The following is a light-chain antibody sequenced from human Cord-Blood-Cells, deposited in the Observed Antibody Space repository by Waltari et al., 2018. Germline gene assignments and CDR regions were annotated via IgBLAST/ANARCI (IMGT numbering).Light chain of an antibody. CDR1: SRDVGSYNL. Sequence: QSALTQPASVSGSPGQSLTISCPGTSRDVGSYNLFSWYQQHPGKAPKLMIYEVSKRPSGVSNRFSGSKSGNTASLTISGLQAEDEADYYCCSYAGSSTYVFGTGTKVTVL. CDR2: EVS. V-gene: IGLV2-23*02. CDR3: CSYAGSSTYV. J-gene: IGLJ1*01.